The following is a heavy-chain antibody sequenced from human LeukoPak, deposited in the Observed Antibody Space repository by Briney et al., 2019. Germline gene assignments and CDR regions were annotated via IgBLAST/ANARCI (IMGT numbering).Heavy chain of an antibody. D-gene: IGHD5-18*01. J-gene: IGHJ5*02. CDR1: GYTFTSYA. CDR2: INTNTGNP. V-gene: IGHV7-4-1*02. Sequence: ASVKVSCKASGYTFTSYAMNWVRQAPGQGLEWMGWINTNTGNPTYAQGFTGRFVFSLDTSVSTAYLQISSLKAEDTAVYYCARDRFQRIQLFGGNWFDPWGQGTLVTVSS. CDR3: ARDRFQRIQLFGGNWFDP.